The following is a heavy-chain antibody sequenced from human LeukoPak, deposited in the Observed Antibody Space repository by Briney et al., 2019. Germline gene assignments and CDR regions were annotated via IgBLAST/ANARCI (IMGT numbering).Heavy chain of an antibody. CDR1: GFTFENYW. D-gene: IGHD3-10*01. V-gene: IGHV3-7*01. CDR3: ARWAGVIES. Sequence: GGSLRLSCAASGFTFENYWMYWVRQTPGKGPEWVANINQDGSVEHYLDSVKGRFTISRDNAKNSLILQMNSLRAEDTAVYYCARWAGVIESWGQGTLVTVSS. J-gene: IGHJ4*02. CDR2: INQDGSVE.